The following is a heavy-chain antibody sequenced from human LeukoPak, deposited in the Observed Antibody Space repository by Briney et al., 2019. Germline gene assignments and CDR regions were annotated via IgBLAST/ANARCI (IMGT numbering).Heavy chain of an antibody. CDR1: GYTFTSYY. Sequence: ASVKVSCKASGYTFTSYYMRWVRQAPGQGLEWMGIINPSGGSTSYAQKFQGRVTMTRDTSTSTVYMELSSLRSEDTAVYYCARGNGSGSQDPWYFDYWGQGTLVTVSS. V-gene: IGHV1-46*01. CDR3: ARGNGSGSQDPWYFDY. CDR2: INPSGGST. D-gene: IGHD3-10*01. J-gene: IGHJ4*02.